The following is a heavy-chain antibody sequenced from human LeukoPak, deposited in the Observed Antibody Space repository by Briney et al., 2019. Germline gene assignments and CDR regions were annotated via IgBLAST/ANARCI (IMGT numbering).Heavy chain of an antibody. CDR3: ARLAAAGVYFDY. Sequence: SVKVSCKASGGTFSSYAISWVRQAPGQGLEWMGRIIPILGIANYAQKFQGRVTMTRNTSISTAYMELSSLRSEDTAVYYCARLAAAGVYFDYWGQGTLVTVSS. J-gene: IGHJ4*02. CDR1: GGTFSSYA. CDR2: IIPILGIA. D-gene: IGHD6-13*01. V-gene: IGHV1-69*04.